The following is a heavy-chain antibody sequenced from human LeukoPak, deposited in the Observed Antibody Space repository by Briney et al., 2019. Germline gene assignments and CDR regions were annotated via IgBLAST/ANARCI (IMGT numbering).Heavy chain of an antibody. D-gene: IGHD2-2*01. V-gene: IGHV3-48*03. J-gene: IGHJ2*01. Sequence: GGSLRLSCAASGFAFSSYEMNWVRQAPGKGLEWVSYISSSGSTIYYADSVKGRFTISRDNAKNSLYLQMNSLRAEDTAVYYCARDATRYQLLRGGWYFDLWGRGTPVTVSS. CDR2: ISSSGSTI. CDR3: ARDATRYQLLRGGWYFDL. CDR1: GFAFSSYE.